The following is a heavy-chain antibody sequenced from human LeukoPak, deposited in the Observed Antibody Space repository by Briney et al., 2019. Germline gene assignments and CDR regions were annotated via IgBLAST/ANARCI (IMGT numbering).Heavy chain of an antibody. J-gene: IGHJ3*01. CDR1: GFTFSYYD. V-gene: IGHV3-13*01. CDR2: IGKGGST. D-gene: IGHD3-16*01. CDR3: IRDLGLSHAYGAFDV. Sequence: TGGSLRLSCAASGFTFSYYDMHWVRQVTGKSLEWVSGIGKGGSTYYPGSVKGRFTISRENAKNSLYLQMNSLRAEDTAVYYCIRDLGLSHAYGAFDVWGQGTMVTVSS.